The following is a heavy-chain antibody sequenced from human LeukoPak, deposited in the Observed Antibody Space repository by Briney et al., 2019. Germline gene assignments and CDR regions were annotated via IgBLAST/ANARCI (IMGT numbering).Heavy chain of an antibody. CDR1: GGTFSSYA. CDR3: ATALWYYDSSGYYNGY. Sequence: GASVKVSCKASGGTFSSYAISWVRQAPGQGLEWMGGIIPIFGTANYAQKFQGRVTITTDESTSTAYMELSSLRSEDTAVYYCATALWYYDSSGYYNGYWGQGTLVTVSS. CDR2: IIPIFGTA. V-gene: IGHV1-69*05. D-gene: IGHD3-22*01. J-gene: IGHJ4*02.